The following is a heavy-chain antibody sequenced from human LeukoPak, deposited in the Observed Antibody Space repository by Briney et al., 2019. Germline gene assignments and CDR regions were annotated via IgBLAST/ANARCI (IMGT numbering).Heavy chain of an antibody. CDR1: GGSISSSYYY. V-gene: IGHV4-39*01. CDR3: ARAQSPPWRDPNWFDP. J-gene: IGHJ5*02. CDR2: IYYSGST. Sequence: PSETLSLTCTVSGGSISSSYYYWGWIRQPPGKGLEWIGSIYYSGSTYYNPSLKSRVTISVDTSKNQFSLKLSSVTAADTAVYYCARAQSPPWRDPNWFDPWGQGTLVTVSS.